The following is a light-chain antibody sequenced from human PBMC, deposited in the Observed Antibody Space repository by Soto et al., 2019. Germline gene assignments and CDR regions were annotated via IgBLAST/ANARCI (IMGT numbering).Light chain of an antibody. Sequence: EIVLTQSPGTLSLSPGERATLSCRASQSVSSSYLAWYQQKPGQAPRLLIYGASSRATGIPDRFSGSGSGTDFTLTISRLEPEDFAVYYCQQDGSSLYTFGQGTNLEIK. CDR1: QSVSSSY. J-gene: IGKJ2*01. V-gene: IGKV3-20*01. CDR2: GAS. CDR3: QQDGSSLYT.